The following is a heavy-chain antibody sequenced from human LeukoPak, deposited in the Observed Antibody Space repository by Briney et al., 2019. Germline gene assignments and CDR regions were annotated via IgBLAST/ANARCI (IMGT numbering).Heavy chain of an antibody. CDR2: IDPSDSET. CDR3: ARQTAMGRSGDY. J-gene: IGHJ4*02. D-gene: IGHD5-18*01. V-gene: IGHV5-51*01. Sequence: GESLKISCKASGYSSTSYWIGWLRQMPGKGLEWMGIIDPSDSETRYTPSFQGQVTISVDKSLTTAYLQWNSLKASDTAMYYCARQTAMGRSGDYWGQGTLVTVSS. CDR1: GYSSTSYW.